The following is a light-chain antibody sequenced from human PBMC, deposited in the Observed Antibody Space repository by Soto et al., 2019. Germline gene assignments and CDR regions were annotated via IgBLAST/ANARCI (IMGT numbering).Light chain of an antibody. Sequence: EIVCTQSPGTLSLSPGERATLSCRASQSVSSSYLAWYQQKPGQAPRLLIYGASTRATGIPARFSGSGSGTEFTLTISSLQSEDFAVYYCQQYGSSPFGGGTKVDIK. CDR2: GAS. CDR3: QQYGSSP. J-gene: IGKJ4*01. CDR1: QSVSSSY. V-gene: IGKV3-20*01.